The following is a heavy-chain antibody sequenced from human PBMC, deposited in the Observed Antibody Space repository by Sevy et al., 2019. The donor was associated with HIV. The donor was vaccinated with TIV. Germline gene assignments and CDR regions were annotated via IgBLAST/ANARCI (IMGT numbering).Heavy chain of an antibody. CDR2: ISDSGVST. Sequence: GGSLRLSCAASGFTFSSYAMSWVRQAPGKGLEWVSAISDSGVSTYYADSVKGRFTISRDNSKNKLYLQMNGLRAEDTAVYYCAKDLRISAGGTTSFDFWGQGTLVTVSS. V-gene: IGHV3-23*01. D-gene: IGHD6-13*01. J-gene: IGHJ4*02. CDR1: GFTFSSYA. CDR3: AKDLRISAGGTTSFDF.